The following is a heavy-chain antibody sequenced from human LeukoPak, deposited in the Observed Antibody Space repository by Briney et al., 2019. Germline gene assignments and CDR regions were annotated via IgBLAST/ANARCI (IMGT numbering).Heavy chain of an antibody. CDR3: TTGGVYGDYGDY. D-gene: IGHD4-17*01. V-gene: IGHV3-15*01. Sequence: GGSLRLSCAASGFTFSNAWMSWVRQAPGKGLEWVGRIKSKTDGGTTDYAAPVKGGFTISRDDSKNTLYLQMNSLKTEDTAVYYCTTGGVYGDYGDYWGQGTLVTVSS. CDR1: GFTFSNAW. CDR2: IKSKTDGGTT. J-gene: IGHJ4*02.